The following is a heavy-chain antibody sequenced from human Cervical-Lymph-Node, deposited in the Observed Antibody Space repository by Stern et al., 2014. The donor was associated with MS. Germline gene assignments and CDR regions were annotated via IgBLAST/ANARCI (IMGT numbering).Heavy chain of an antibody. J-gene: IGHJ5*02. D-gene: IGHD3-10*01. CDR3: ARERSIHYPAFAP. V-gene: IGHV1-69*01. CDR2: IVPMFAKA. CDR1: GGSFKSDA. Sequence: DQLEESGAEVKKPWSSVRVSCKASGGSFKSDAFNWLRQAPGQGLEWMGDIVPMFAKANYAQEFQGRVPVTADEATNTVYMELSFLTSEATAVYYCARERSIHYPAFAPWGQGTLVTVSS.